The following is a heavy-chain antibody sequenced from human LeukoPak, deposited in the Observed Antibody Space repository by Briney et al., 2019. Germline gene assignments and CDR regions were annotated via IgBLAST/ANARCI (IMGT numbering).Heavy chain of an antibody. V-gene: IGHV4-4*07. CDR1: GGSISSYY. CDR2: IYTSGST. CDR3: ARGPLPYSSGWYAGWFDP. Sequence: SETLSLTCTVSGGSISSYYWSWIRQPAGKGLEWIGRIYTSGSTNYNPSLKSRVTMSVDTSKNQFSLKLSSVTAADTAVYYCARGPLPYSSGWYAGWFDPWGQGTLVTVSS. D-gene: IGHD6-19*01. J-gene: IGHJ5*02.